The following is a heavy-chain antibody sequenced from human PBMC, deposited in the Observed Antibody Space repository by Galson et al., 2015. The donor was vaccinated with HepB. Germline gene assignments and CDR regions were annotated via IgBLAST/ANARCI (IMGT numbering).Heavy chain of an antibody. CDR1: GDSVSRDTVG. CDR3: TRVAHLGRGMNV. CDR2: TYYRSKWYS. Sequence: CAISGDSVSRDTVGWNWIRQSPSRGLEWLGRTYYRSKWYSDYAISVKSRIIINADSSTNQFFLQLNSVTPEATAVYYCTRVAHLGRGMNVWGQGTTVTV. D-gene: IGHD3-10*01. J-gene: IGHJ6*02. V-gene: IGHV6-1*01.